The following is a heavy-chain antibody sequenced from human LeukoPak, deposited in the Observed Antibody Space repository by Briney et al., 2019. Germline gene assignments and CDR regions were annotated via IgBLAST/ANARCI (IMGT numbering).Heavy chain of an antibody. J-gene: IGHJ4*02. D-gene: IGHD1-26*01. CDR3: ARQYSGSYYTDY. CDR1: GGSISSYY. CDR2: IYYSGST. V-gene: IGHV4-59*08. Sequence: SETLSLTCTVSGGSISSYYWSWIRQPPGKGLEWIGYIYYSGSTNYNPSLKSRVTISVDTSKNQFSLKLSSVTAADTAVYYCARQYSGSYYTDYWGQGTLVTVSS.